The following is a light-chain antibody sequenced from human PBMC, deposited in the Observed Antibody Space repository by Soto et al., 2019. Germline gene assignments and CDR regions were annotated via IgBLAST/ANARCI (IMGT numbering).Light chain of an antibody. CDR3: QHYNHVPVT. Sequence: DIVMTQSPDSLAVSLGERATINCKSSQSVLSSYNNKNNIAWYQQKPGQSPKLLIYWTSTRESGVSDRFSGGRSGTDFALTISSLQAADVAVYCCQHYNHVPVTFGGGTKVEIK. J-gene: IGKJ4*01. V-gene: IGKV4-1*01. CDR1: QSVLSSYNNKNN. CDR2: WTS.